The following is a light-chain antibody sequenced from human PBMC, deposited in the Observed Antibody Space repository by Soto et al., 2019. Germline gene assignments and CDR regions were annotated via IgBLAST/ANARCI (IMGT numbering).Light chain of an antibody. J-gene: IGLJ1*01. Sequence: QSVLTQPASVSGSPGQSITISCTGTSSDIGGYNYVSWYQQHPGKVPKLMIFEVSNRPSGVSYRFSGSKSGNTASLTISGLQPEDEADYYCSSYTTSSTLVFGTGTKVTV. V-gene: IGLV2-14*01. CDR3: SSYTTSSTLV. CDR1: SSDIGGYNY. CDR2: EVS.